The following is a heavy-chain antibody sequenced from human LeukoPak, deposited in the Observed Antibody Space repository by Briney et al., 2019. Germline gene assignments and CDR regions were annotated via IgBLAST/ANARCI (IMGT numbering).Heavy chain of an antibody. D-gene: IGHD4-17*01. Sequence: PSETLSLTCAVYGGSFSGYYWSWIRQPPGKGLEWIGGINHSGSTNYNPSLKSRVTISVDTSKNQFSLKLSSVTAADTAVYYCARGRDYGDYGASSRFFDYWGQGTLVTVSS. V-gene: IGHV4-34*01. J-gene: IGHJ4*02. CDR3: ARGRDYGDYGASSRFFDY. CDR1: GGSFSGYY. CDR2: INHSGST.